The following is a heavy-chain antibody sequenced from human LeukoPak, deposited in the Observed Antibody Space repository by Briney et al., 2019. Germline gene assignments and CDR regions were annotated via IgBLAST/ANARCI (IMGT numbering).Heavy chain of an antibody. J-gene: IGHJ6*03. CDR3: ARGRRIQLWLPLNYMDV. Sequence: SETLSLTCAVYGGSFSGYYWSWIRQPPGKGLEWIGEINHSGSTNYNPSLKSRVTISVDTSKNQFSLKLSSVTAADTAVYYCARGRRIQLWLPLNYMDVWGKGTTVTVSS. D-gene: IGHD5-18*01. CDR2: INHSGST. CDR1: GGSFSGYY. V-gene: IGHV4-34*01.